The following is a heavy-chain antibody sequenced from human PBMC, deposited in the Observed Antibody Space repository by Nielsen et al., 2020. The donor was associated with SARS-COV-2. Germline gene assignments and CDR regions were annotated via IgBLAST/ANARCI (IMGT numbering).Heavy chain of an antibody. Sequence: GESLKISCKGSGYSFTSYWISWVRQMPGKGLEWMGRIDPSDSYTNYSPSFQGHVTISADKSISTAYLQWSSLKASDTAMYYCARLERLGPNTHPLGGFDYWGQGTLVTVSS. CDR1: GYSFTSYW. J-gene: IGHJ4*02. CDR3: ARLERLGPNTHPLGGFDY. V-gene: IGHV5-10-1*01. CDR2: IDPSDSYT. D-gene: IGHD5-12*01.